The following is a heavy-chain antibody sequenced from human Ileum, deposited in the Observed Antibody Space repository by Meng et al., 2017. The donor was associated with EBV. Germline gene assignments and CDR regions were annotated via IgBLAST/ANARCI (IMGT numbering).Heavy chain of an antibody. CDR2: FYYSGSTNLIT. D-gene: IGHD6-19*01. V-gene: IGHV4-61*01. J-gene: IGHJ4*02. Sequence: QVQLQESGAGLVKPSETLSLTCAVSGGSVSSGTYYWSWIRQPPGKGLECIGYFYYSGSTNLITNYNPSLKSRLTISPDTSKNQFSLTLTSVTAADTAVYYCARGTVAVSGRTGGDSWGQGTLVTVSS. CDR1: GGSVSSGTYY. CDR3: ARGTVAVSGRTGGDS.